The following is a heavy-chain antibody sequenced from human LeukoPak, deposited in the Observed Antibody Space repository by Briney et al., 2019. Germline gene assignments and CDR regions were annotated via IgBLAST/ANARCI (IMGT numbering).Heavy chain of an antibody. V-gene: IGHV3-30*18. CDR2: ISYDGSNK. CDR3: AKEPYCSSTSCIGEYFQR. J-gene: IGHJ1*01. CDR1: GFTFSSYG. Sequence: TGGSLRLSCAASGFTFSSYGMHWVRQAPGKGRGWVAVISYDGSNKYYADSVKGRFTISRDNSKNTLYLQMNSLRAEDTAVYYCAKEPYCSSTSCIGEYFQRWGQGTLVTVSS. D-gene: IGHD2-2*01.